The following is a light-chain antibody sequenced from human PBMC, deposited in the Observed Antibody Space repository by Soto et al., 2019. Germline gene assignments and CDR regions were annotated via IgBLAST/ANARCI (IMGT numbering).Light chain of an antibody. Sequence: QSALTQPASVSGSPGQSITISCTGTSSDVGGYNYVSWYQQHPGKAPKLMIYEVSNRPSGVSNRFSGSKSGNTASLTISGLQAEDEADYYCSSYTSSSTYVFGTGPKVTV. CDR3: SSYTSSSTYV. V-gene: IGLV2-14*01. CDR1: SSDVGGYNY. J-gene: IGLJ1*01. CDR2: EVS.